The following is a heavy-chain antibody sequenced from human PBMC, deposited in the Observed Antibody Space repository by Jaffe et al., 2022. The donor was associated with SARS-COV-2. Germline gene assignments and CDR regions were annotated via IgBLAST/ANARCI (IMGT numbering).Heavy chain of an antibody. D-gene: IGHD3-3*01. CDR1: GFTFTNYG. CDR2: ISYDGKNN. J-gene: IGHJ4*02. V-gene: IGHV3-30*18. CDR3: AKDRLTIFGVLKGPIDF. Sequence: QVQLVESGGGVVQPGRSLRLSCAVSGFTFTNYGMHWVRQAPGKGLEWVALISYDGKNNFYADSVKGRFTISRDNSKSTLYLQMNSLRAQDTAVYYCAKDRLTIFGVLKGPIDFWGQGTLVTVSS.